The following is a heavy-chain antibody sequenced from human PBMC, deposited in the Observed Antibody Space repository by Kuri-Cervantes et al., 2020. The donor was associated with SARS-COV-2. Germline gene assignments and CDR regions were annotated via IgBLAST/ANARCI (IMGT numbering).Heavy chain of an antibody. V-gene: IGHV4-4*07. J-gene: IGHJ4*02. D-gene: IGHD3-22*01. Sequence: SNTLCSTGTVSGGSISSYYWSWIRQPAGKGLEWIGRIYTSGSTNYNPSLKSRVAISVDTSKNQFSLKLSSVTAADTAVYYCARLGTYDSSGYGDYWGPGTLVTVSS. CDR1: GGSISSYY. CDR2: IYTSGST. CDR3: ARLGTYDSSGYGDY.